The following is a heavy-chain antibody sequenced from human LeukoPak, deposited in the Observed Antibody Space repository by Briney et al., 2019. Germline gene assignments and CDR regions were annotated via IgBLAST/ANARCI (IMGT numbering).Heavy chain of an antibody. D-gene: IGHD1-7*01. CDR3: AREAVITGTTGGDFDY. CDR1: GFTFSDYY. Sequence: TAGGSLRLSCAASGFTFSDYYMGWIRQAPGKGLEWVSYISSSGSTIYYADSVKGRFTISRDNAKNSLYLQMNSLRAEDTAVYYCAREAVITGTTGGDFDYWGQGALVTVSS. V-gene: IGHV3-11*01. CDR2: ISSSGSTI. J-gene: IGHJ4*02.